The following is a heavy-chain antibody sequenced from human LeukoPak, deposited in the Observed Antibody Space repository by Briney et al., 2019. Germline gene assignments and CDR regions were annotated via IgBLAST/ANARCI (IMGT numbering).Heavy chain of an antibody. D-gene: IGHD5-24*01. Sequence: PGGSLRLSCAASGFTFSGSAMHWVRQASGKGLEWVGRIRSKANSYATAYAASVKGRFTISRDDSKNTAYLQMNSLKTEDSAVYYCTRPQMATISVDIWGQGTMVTVSS. CDR2: IRSKANSYAT. V-gene: IGHV3-73*01. J-gene: IGHJ3*02. CDR3: TRPQMATISVDI. CDR1: GFTFSGSA.